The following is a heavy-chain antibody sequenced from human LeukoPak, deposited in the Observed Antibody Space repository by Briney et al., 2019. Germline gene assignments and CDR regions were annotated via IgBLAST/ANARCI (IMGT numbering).Heavy chain of an antibody. D-gene: IGHD1-14*01. J-gene: IGHJ4*02. CDR2: ISASNGDT. V-gene: IGHV1-18*01. CDR3: ARESHITREDY. CDR1: GYTFTSYG. Sequence: ASVTVSCKASGYTFTSYGISWVRQAPGQGREWMGWISASNGDTDYPQNLQGRVTMTTDTYTSTAYMELRSLTHDDTAIYYCARESHITREDYWGQGTLVTVSS.